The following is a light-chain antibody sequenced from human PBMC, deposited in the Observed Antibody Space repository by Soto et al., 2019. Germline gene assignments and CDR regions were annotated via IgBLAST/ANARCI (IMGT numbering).Light chain of an antibody. CDR1: QSISDS. Sequence: DIQMTQSPSTLFASVGDRVTITCRASQSISDSLAWYQQKPGKAPYLLISDASILERGVPSRFSGSGSGTEFTLTISSMQPDDFATYYCQQYNGYSRTFGQGTKVEIK. CDR3: QQYNGYSRT. V-gene: IGKV1-5*01. J-gene: IGKJ1*01. CDR2: DAS.